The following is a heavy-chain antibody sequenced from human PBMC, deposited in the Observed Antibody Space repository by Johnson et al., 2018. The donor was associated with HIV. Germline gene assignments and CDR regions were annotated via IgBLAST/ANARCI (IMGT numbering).Heavy chain of an antibody. D-gene: IGHD6-13*01. CDR1: AFTVSDNY. CDR3: AKDGGARGSSWYEGVFDI. J-gene: IGHJ3*02. V-gene: IGHV3-66*01. CDR2: IYTGGST. Sequence: VQLVESGGGVVQPGRSLRLSCAASAFTVSDNYLSWVRQAPGKGLEWVSVIYTGGSTYYPGSVKGRFTISRENAKNSLYLQMNSLRAGDTAVYYCAKDGGARGSSWYEGVFDIWGKGQWSPSLQ.